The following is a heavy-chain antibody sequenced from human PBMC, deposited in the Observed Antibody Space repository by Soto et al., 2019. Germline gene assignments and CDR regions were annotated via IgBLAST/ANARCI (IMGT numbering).Heavy chain of an antibody. CDR2: IYPGDSDT. J-gene: IGHJ6*02. Sequence: GESLKISCKGSEYSFRNYWIARVRQMPRKGLEWMGIIYPGDSDTRYSPSFQGQVTISADKSISTAHLQWSSLKASDTAMYYCARQIRRYGSWCNKYYYYGLDVWGQGTTVTVSS. CDR1: EYSFRNYW. V-gene: IGHV5-51*01. CDR3: ARQIRRYGSWCNKYYYYGLDV. D-gene: IGHD2-8*01.